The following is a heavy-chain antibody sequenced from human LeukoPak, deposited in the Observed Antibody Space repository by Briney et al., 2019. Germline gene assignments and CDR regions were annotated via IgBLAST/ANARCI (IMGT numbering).Heavy chain of an antibody. J-gene: IGHJ6*02. CDR3: AKDGEGYYDILTGAPYYGMDV. CDR2: IKQDGSEK. Sequence: GGSLRLSCAASGFTFSSYWMSWVRQAPGKGLEWVANIKQDGSEKYYVDSVKGRFTISRDNSKNTLYLQMNSLRAEDTAVYYCAKDGEGYYDILTGAPYYGMDVWGQGTTVTVSS. D-gene: IGHD3-9*01. V-gene: IGHV3-7*03. CDR1: GFTFSSYW.